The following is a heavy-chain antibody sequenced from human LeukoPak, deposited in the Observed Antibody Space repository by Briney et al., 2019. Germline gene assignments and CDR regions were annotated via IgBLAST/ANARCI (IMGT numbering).Heavy chain of an antibody. CDR3: ARELPTTVTTWAFDY. CDR1: GFTFSSYA. J-gene: IGHJ4*02. CDR2: ISYDGSNK. Sequence: PGGSLRLSCAASGFTFSSYAMHWVRQAPGKGLEWVAVISYDGSNKYYADSVKGRFTISRDNSKNTLYLQMNSLRAEDTAVYYCARELPTTVTTWAFDYWGQGTLVTVSS. D-gene: IGHD4-17*01. V-gene: IGHV3-30-3*01.